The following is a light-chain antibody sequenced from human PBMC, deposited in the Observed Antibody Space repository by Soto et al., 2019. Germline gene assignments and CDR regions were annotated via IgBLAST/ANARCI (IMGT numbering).Light chain of an antibody. J-gene: IGKJ2*01. Sequence: EIVMTQSPATLSVSPGESATLSCRASQSVSSSLAWYQQKPGQAPRLLIYGASTRATGIPARFSGSGSGTEFTLTISSLQSEDFAVYYCQQYNKWPPWTFGQGTKLEIK. CDR3: QQYNKWPPWT. CDR2: GAS. CDR1: QSVSSS. V-gene: IGKV3-15*01.